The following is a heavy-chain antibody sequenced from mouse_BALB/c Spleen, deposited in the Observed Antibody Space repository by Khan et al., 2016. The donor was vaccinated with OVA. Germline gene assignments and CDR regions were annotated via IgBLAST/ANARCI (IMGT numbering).Heavy chain of an antibody. V-gene: IGHV3-2*02. CDR3: AREYYYDYGPVPY. J-gene: IGHJ3*01. D-gene: IGHD2-4*01. CDR2: ISYSGNT. CDR1: GYSITSEYT. Sequence: EVQLQESGPGLVKPSQSLSLTCTVTGYSITSEYTWNRIRQFPGNKLEWMGFISYSGNTRYNPSLKSRISITRDTSKNQFFLQLNSVTSEDIATVDSAREYYYDYGPVPYWGQGTLVTVSA.